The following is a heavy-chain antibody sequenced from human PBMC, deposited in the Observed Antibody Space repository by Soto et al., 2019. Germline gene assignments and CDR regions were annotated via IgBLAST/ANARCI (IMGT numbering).Heavy chain of an antibody. D-gene: IGHD3-10*01. CDR3: AREGSNCQHFDY. J-gene: IGHJ4*02. CDR1: GFTFSSHG. CDR2: IGSDGLKK. V-gene: IGHV3-33*01. Sequence: QVQLVESGGGVVQPGGSLRLSCAASGFTFSSHGMHWVRQAPGEGPEWVAAIGSDGLKKHYGVSATGRFSISRDNPKNEGYLQLNSLRAEDTAIYYCAREGSNCQHFDYWGRGTLVAVSS.